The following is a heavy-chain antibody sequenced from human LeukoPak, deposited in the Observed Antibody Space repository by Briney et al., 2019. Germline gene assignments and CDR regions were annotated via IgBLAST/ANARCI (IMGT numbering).Heavy chain of an antibody. Sequence: PGGSLRLSCAASGVSFSTYDTNWVRQGPGKGLEWGSSISGSGDYIYYADSVKGRFTISRDNAKNSLFLQMDSLRAEDTAVYYCARDRSGVSYYWGQGTLVTVSS. J-gene: IGHJ4*02. CDR3: ARDRSGVSYY. CDR2: ISGSGDYI. D-gene: IGHD3-10*01. CDR1: GVSFSTYD. V-gene: IGHV3-21*06.